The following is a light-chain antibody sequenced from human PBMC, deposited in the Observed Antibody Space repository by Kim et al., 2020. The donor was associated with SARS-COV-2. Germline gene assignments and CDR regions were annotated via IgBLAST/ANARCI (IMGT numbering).Light chain of an antibody. CDR1: QSLEHSAGNTF. CDR2: KVL. J-gene: IGKJ2*01. CDR3: MQGTHWPYT. V-gene: IGKV2-30*02. Sequence: QSASNSCRSTQSLEHSAGNTFLNWFHQRPGQSPRRLIYKVLNRDSGVPDRFSGSGSGTDFTLRISRVEAEDVGVYYCMQGTHWPYTFGQGTKLEI.